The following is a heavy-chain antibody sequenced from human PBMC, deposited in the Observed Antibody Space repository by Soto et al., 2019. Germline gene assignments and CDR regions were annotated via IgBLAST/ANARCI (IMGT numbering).Heavy chain of an antibody. V-gene: IGHV1-3*01. J-gene: IGHJ5*02. D-gene: IGHD6-6*01. CDR2: INAGNGNT. Sequence: ASVKVSCKASGYTFTSYAMHWVRQAPGQRLEWMGWINAGNGNTKYSQKFQGRVTITRDTSASTAYMELSSLRSEDTAVYYCATSIGIAARPGWFDPWGQGTLVTVSS. CDR1: GYTFTSYA. CDR3: ATSIGIAARPGWFDP.